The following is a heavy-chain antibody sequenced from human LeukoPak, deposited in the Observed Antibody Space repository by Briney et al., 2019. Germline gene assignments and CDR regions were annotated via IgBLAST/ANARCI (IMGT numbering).Heavy chain of an antibody. Sequence: ASVKVSCKASGYTFTSYYMHWVRQAPGQGLEWMGIINPSGDDISYTQKFQSRVTMTRDTSTSTVYMELGSLRSEDTAVYYCARGRNLKFFDLWGRGTLVTVSS. CDR2: INPSGDDI. V-gene: IGHV1-46*01. D-gene: IGHD1-1*01. CDR3: ARGRNLKFFDL. CDR1: GYTFTSYY. J-gene: IGHJ2*01.